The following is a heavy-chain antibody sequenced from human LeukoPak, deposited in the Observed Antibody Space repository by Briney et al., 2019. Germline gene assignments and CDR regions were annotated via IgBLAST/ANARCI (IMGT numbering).Heavy chain of an antibody. CDR2: ISAYNGNT. CDR3: ARDNLARIVVVPAAKVGYYYYYMDV. CDR1: GYTFTSYG. V-gene: IGHV1-18*01. D-gene: IGHD2-2*01. Sequence: GASVKVSCKASGYTFTSYGISWVRQAPGQGLEWMGWISAYNGNTNYAQKLQGRVTMTTDTSTSTAYMELRSLRSDDTAVYYCARDNLARIVVVPAAKVGYYYYYMDVWGKGTTVTVSS. J-gene: IGHJ6*03.